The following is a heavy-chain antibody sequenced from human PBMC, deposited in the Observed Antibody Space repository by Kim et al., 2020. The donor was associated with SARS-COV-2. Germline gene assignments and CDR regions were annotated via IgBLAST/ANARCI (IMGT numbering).Heavy chain of an antibody. CDR3: ARASTDCSTNSCYTKLDY. D-gene: IGHD2-2*02. CDR2: IYSSGRN. V-gene: IGHV4-4*07. J-gene: IGHJ4*02. CDR1: GGSISSFY. Sequence: SETLSLTCTVSGGSISSFYWSWIRQPAGKGLEWIGRIYSSGRNNYNPSLKSRVTMSVDTSKNQVSLKLSSVTAADTAVYYCARASTDCSTNSCYTKLDYWGQGTLVTVSS.